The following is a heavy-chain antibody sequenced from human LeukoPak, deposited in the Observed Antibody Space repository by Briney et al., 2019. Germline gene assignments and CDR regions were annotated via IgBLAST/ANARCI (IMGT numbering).Heavy chain of an antibody. J-gene: IGHJ6*03. CDR3: ARVVGYCSSTSCYYYYYYYMDV. V-gene: IGHV3-11*04. CDR2: ISSSGSTI. CDR1: GFTFSDYY. D-gene: IGHD2-2*01. Sequence: GGSLRLSCAASGFTFSDYYMSWIRQAPGKGLEWVSYISSSGSTIYYADSVKGRFTISRDNAKNTLYLQMNSLRAEDTAVYYCARVVGYCSSTSCYYYYYYYMDVWGKGTTVTVSS.